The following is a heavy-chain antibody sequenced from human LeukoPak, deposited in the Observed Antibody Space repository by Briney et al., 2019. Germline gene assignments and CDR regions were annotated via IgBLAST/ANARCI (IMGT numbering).Heavy chain of an antibody. D-gene: IGHD3-10*01. CDR1: GYSFSAYF. V-gene: IGHV1-2*06. Sequence: ASVKVSXKASGYSFSAYFIHWMRQARGQGLEYIGRINSNSGVTSYAQNFQGRVTMTRDTSINTAYMELSGLTSDDTAVYYCARGGSGSGYLYYFDYWGQGTLVSVSS. CDR3: ARGGSGSGYLYYFDY. J-gene: IGHJ4*02. CDR2: INSNSGVT.